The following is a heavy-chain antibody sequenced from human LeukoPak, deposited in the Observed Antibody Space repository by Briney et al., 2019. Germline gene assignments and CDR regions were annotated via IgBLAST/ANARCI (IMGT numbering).Heavy chain of an antibody. CDR1: GFTVSSNY. V-gene: IGHV3-53*01. J-gene: IGHJ4*02. CDR2: IYSGGST. D-gene: IGHD2-15*01. Sequence: GGSLRLSCAASGFTVSSNYMSWVRQAPGKGLEGVSVIYSGGSTYYADSVKGRFTISRDNSENTLYLQMNSLRAEDTAVYYCARSHMSRGGGSCYIDYWGQGTLVTVSS. CDR3: ARSHMSRGGGSCYIDY.